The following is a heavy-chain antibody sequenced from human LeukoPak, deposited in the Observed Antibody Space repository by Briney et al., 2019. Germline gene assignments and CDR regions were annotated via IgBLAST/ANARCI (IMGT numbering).Heavy chain of an antibody. V-gene: IGHV4-38-2*02. J-gene: IGHJ4*02. CDR3: ARVRVHYDFWSGHPDYFDY. CDR1: GYSISSGYY. D-gene: IGHD3-3*01. Sequence: PSETLSLTCTVSGYSISSGYYWGWIRQPPGKGLEWIGSIYHSGSTYYNPSLKSRVTISVDTSKNQFSLKLSAVTAADTAVYYCARVRVHYDFWSGHPDYFDYWGQGTLVTVSS. CDR2: IYHSGST.